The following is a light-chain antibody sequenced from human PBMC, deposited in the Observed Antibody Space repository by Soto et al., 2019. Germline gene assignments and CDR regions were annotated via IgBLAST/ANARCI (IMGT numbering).Light chain of an antibody. Sequence: LTQPPSASGSPGQSVTISCIGTSSDIGAYDYVSWYQQHPGKAPRLLIYEVNERPSGVPDRFSGSKSANTASLTVSGLQPEDEADYYCSSYTDANDLLYVFGTGTKVAVL. CDR3: SSYTDANDLLYV. V-gene: IGLV2-8*01. CDR1: SSDIGAYDY. CDR2: EVN. J-gene: IGLJ1*01.